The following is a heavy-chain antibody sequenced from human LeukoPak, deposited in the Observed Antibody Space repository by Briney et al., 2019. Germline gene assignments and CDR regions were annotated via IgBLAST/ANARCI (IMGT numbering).Heavy chain of an antibody. V-gene: IGHV3-7*01. J-gene: IGHJ1*01. CDR1: GFTFNRCW. CDR3: TSWGDTTAEYFQR. CDR2: INPDGRDT. D-gene: IGHD2-21*02. Sequence: GGSLRLSCVVSGFTFNRCWMNWVRQAPGKGLEWVAHINPDGRDTYYVDSVKGRFTISRDNAQNSMYLQMNSLGVEDMAVYYCTSWGDTTAEYFQRWGQGTLVTVSS.